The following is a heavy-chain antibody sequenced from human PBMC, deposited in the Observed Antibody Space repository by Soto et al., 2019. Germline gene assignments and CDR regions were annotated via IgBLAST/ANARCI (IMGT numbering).Heavy chain of an antibody. V-gene: IGHV3-23*01. CDR3: AKTFLARYCSSSICYDPADYFDY. J-gene: IGHJ4*02. CDR2: INNGGDNI. CDR1: GFTFNNYA. Sequence: VGSLRLSCAASGFTFNNYAMSWVRQAPGKGLEWVSSINNGGDNIYYADSVKGRFTVSRDNSKSTLYLQMNSLRAEDTAVYYCAKTFLARYCSSSICYDPADYFDYWGQGTLVTVSS. D-gene: IGHD2-2*01.